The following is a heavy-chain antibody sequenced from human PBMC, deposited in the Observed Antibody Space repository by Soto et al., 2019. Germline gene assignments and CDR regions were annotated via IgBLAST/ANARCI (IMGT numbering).Heavy chain of an antibody. D-gene: IGHD3-3*01. CDR3: ARGITIFGLVKGYYYGMDV. Sequence: GASVKVSGKASGYTFTGYYMHWVRQAPGQGLEWMGWINPNSGGTNYAQKFQGRVTMTRDTSISTAYMELRRLRSDDTAVYYCARGITIFGLVKGYYYGMDVWGQGTTVNVSS. J-gene: IGHJ6*02. CDR2: INPNSGGT. CDR1: GYTFTGYY. V-gene: IGHV1-2*02.